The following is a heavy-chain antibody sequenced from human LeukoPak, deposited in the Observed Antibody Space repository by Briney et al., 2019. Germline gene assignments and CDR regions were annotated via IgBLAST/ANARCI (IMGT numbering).Heavy chain of an antibody. D-gene: IGHD6-19*01. CDR2: ISAYNGNT. J-gene: IGHJ6*02. V-gene: IGHV1-18*01. CDR3: VREEAVAGIGAYYYYGMDV. Sequence: ASVKVSCKASGYTFTSYGISWVRQAPGQGLEWMGWISAYNGNTNYAQKLQGRVTMTTDTSTSTAYMELRSLRSDDTAVYYCVREEAVAGIGAYYYYGMDVWGQGTTVTVSS. CDR1: GYTFTSYG.